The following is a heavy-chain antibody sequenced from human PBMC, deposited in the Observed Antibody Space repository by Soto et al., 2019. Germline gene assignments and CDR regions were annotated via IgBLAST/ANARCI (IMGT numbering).Heavy chain of an antibody. CDR1: GGSISSGGYA. J-gene: IGHJ5*02. V-gene: IGHV4-30-2*01. D-gene: IGHD4-17*01. Sequence: QMRLQESGSGLVKPSQTLSLTCAVSGGSISSGGYAWNWIRQPPGKGLEWIGYIYHSGYTSYNPSLKIRVTMSVDKSKITFALTLSFVIAECTAFYYCAIDSRTGNHFDPWGQGTLVTVSS. CDR2: IYHSGYT. CDR3: AIDSRTGNHFDP.